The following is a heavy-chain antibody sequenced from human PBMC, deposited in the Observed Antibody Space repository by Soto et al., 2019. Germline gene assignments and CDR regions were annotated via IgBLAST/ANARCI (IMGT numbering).Heavy chain of an antibody. Sequence: SXTLSLTCAVSGGSISSGGYYWSWIRQPTGKGLEWIGYIYYSGSTNYNPSLKSRATISVDTSKNQFSLKLSSVTAADTAVYYCARAPYYDILTGTPGNWFDPCGQGTLVTXSS. CDR3: ARAPYYDILTGTPGNWFDP. J-gene: IGHJ5*02. CDR1: GGSISSGGYY. V-gene: IGHV4-61*08. D-gene: IGHD3-9*01. CDR2: IYYSGST.